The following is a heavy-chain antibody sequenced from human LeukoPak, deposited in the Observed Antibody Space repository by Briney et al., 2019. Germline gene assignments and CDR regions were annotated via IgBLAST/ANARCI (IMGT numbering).Heavy chain of an antibody. J-gene: IGHJ6*03. V-gene: IGHV1-18*01. Sequence: ASVTVSCKASGYSFSNYGITWVRQAPGQGLEWLGWITTYNGNTNYAKKFQGRVTMTTDTSTNTAYMELRSLRSDDTAVYYCARAIPDTSMVIGYYYYYMDVWGKGTTVTVSS. CDR2: ITTYNGNT. CDR1: GYSFSNYG. CDR3: ARAIPDTSMVIGYYYYYMDV. D-gene: IGHD5-18*01.